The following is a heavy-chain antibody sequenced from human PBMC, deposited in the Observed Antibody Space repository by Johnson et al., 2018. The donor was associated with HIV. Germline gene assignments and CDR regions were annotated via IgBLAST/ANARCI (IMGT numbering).Heavy chain of an antibody. J-gene: IGHJ3*02. D-gene: IGHD3-10*01. Sequence: VQLVESGGGVVQPGRSLRLSCAASGFTFSSYAMHWVRQAPGKWLEWVAVISYHGSNKYYADSVKGRFTISRDSSKNTLFLQMNSLRAEDTAVCYCARVLRITQAFDIWGQGTMVTVSS. V-gene: IGHV3-30-3*01. CDR3: ARVLRITQAFDI. CDR1: GFTFSSYA. CDR2: ISYHGSNK.